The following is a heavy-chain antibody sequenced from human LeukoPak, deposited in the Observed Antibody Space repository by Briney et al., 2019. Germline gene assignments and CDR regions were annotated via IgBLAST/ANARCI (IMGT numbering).Heavy chain of an antibody. V-gene: IGHV3-11*06. CDR2: ISSSSSYT. CDR1: GFTFSDYY. Sequence: GGSLRLSCAASGFTFSDYYMSWIRQAPGKGLEWVSCISSSSSYTNYADSVKGRFTISRDNAKNSLYLQMNSLRAEDTAVYYCARDTGSGSYYYYGMDVWGKGTTVTVSS. CDR3: ARDTGSGSYYYYGMDV. D-gene: IGHD3-10*01. J-gene: IGHJ6*04.